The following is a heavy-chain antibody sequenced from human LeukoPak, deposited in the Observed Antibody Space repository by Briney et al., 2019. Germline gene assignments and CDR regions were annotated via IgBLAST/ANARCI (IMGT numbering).Heavy chain of an antibody. J-gene: IGHJ5*02. CDR1: GGSISSSGYY. V-gene: IGHV4-39*01. CDR2: IYYSGST. D-gene: IGHD1-26*01. Sequence: SETLSLTCTVSGGSISSSGYYWGWIRQPPGMGLEWIASIYYSGSTYYNPSLKSRVTISVDTSKNQLSLRLSSLTAADTAVYYCARHEYSGSYYGLSWFDPWGQGTLVTVSS. CDR3: ARHEYSGSYYGLSWFDP.